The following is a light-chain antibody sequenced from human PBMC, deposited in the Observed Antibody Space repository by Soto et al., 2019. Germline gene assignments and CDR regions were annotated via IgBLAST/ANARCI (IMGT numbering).Light chain of an antibody. CDR2: GAS. J-gene: IGKJ1*01. V-gene: IGKV3-20*01. Sequence: EVVLTQSPDTLSLSPGETATLSCRASQSLRATYVAWYQQRPGQAPRLLIYGASFRATGIPARFSGRGSGTDFTLSVSRLEPEDFAVYYCQQYATSPRTFGQGTKVEIK. CDR3: QQYATSPRT. CDR1: QSLRATY.